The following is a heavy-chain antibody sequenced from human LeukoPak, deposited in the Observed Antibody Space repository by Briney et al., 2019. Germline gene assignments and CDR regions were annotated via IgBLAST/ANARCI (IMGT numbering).Heavy chain of an antibody. J-gene: IGHJ4*02. Sequence: GGSLRLSCAASGFTFSSYAMHWVRQAPGKGLEWVAVISYDGSNKYYADSVKGRFTISRDNSKNTLYLQMNSLRAEDTAVYYCAFNGPSPYWGQGTLVTVSS. CDR3: AFNGPSPY. CDR2: ISYDGSNK. D-gene: IGHD2-8*01. V-gene: IGHV3-30-3*01. CDR1: GFTFSSYA.